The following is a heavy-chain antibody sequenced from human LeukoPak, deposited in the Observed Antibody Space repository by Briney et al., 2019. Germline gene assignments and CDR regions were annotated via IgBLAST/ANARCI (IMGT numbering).Heavy chain of an antibody. CDR2: ISSSSSYI. V-gene: IGHV3-21*01. D-gene: IGHD2-2*01. CDR1: GFTFSSYS. J-gene: IGHJ3*02. CDR3: ARDIRYCSSTSCYSDAFDI. Sequence: PGGSLRLSCAASGFTFSSYSMNWVRQAPGKGLEWVSSISSSSSYIYYADSVKGRFTISRDNAKNSLYLQMNSLRAEDTAVYYCARDIRYCSSTSCYSDAFDIWGQGTMATVSS.